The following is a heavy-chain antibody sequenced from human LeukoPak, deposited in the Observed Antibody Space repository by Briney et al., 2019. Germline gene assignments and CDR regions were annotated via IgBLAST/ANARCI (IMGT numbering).Heavy chain of an antibody. V-gene: IGHV3-53*01. J-gene: IGHJ4*02. CDR2: IYSGGST. Sequence: GGSLRLSCAASGFTVSSNYMSWVRQAPGKGLEWVSVIYSGGSTYYADSVKGRFTISRDNSKNTLYLRMNSLRAEDTAVYYCARALDYDSSGYLPAVYFDYWGQGTLVTVSS. CDR1: GFTVSSNY. D-gene: IGHD3-22*01. CDR3: ARALDYDSSGYLPAVYFDY.